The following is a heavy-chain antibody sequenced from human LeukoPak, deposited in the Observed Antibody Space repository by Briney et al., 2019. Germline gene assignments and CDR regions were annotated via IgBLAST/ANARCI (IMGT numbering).Heavy chain of an antibody. V-gene: IGHV3-33*01. CDR3: ASGGSGYPPY. D-gene: IGHD3-22*01. CDR2: IWYDGSNK. CDR1: GFTFSSYG. Sequence: GGSLRLSCAASGFTFSSYGMHWVRQAPGKGLEWVAVIWYDGSNKYYADSVKGRFTISRDNSKNTLYLQMNSLRAEDTAVYYSASGGSGYPPYWGQGTLVTVSS. J-gene: IGHJ4*02.